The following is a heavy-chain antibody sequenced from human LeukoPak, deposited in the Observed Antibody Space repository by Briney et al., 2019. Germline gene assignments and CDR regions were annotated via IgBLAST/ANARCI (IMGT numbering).Heavy chain of an antibody. V-gene: IGHV3-74*01. Sequence: GGSLRLSCAASGFTFNNYWMHWVRQAPGKGLVWVSRTKADGSGTIYADSVKGRFTIARDNAKNTLYLQMNSLRAEDTAVYYCARDRAYGLDVWGQGTTLTVSS. CDR2: TKADGSGT. J-gene: IGHJ6*02. CDR3: ARDRAYGLDV. CDR1: GFTFNNYW.